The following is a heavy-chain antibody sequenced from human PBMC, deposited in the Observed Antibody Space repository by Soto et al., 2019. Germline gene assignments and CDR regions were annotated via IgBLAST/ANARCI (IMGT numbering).Heavy chain of an antibody. CDR1: GLTFSTYA. V-gene: IGHV3-23*01. CDR3: ARRRDASGSYFDS. D-gene: IGHD3-10*01. Sequence: PRWALRLSCGATGLTFSTYAMSWVRESPVKGLEWVSAINDSGGSTYSADSVKGRFTISRDNSKNTLYLQMNSLRADETAVYYCARRRDASGSYFDSWGQGTLVTVSS. CDR2: INDSGGST. J-gene: IGHJ4*02.